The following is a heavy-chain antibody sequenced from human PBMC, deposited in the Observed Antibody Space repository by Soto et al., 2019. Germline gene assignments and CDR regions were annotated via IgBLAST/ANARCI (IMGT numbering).Heavy chain of an antibody. CDR1: GGTFSSYA. J-gene: IGHJ6*02. CDR2: IIPLVGSP. CDR3: ARGSSSPNYYYYGMDV. V-gene: IGHV1-69*01. D-gene: IGHD2-2*01. Sequence: QVQLVQSGAEVKKPGSSVKVSCRASGGTFSSYAVSWVRQAPGQGLEWMGVIIPLVGSPKYAQKFQGRVTITADDSATTAYMELTGLRSDDTAVYYCARGSSSPNYYYYGMDVWGQGTTVTVSS.